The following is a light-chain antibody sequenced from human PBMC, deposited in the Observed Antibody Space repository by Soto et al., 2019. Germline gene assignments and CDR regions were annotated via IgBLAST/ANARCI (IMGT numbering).Light chain of an antibody. Sequence: IVMTQFPAPLYVSPGERATLSCRASQSISISSAWYEQKPGQTPRLLIFGASYRATGIPARFSGSGSGTEFNLTTSSLLSEDFAVYFCQQYDDWLRLTFGGGTKVDI. V-gene: IGKV3D-15*01. J-gene: IGKJ4*01. CDR3: QQYDDWLRLT. CDR2: GAS. CDR1: QSISIS.